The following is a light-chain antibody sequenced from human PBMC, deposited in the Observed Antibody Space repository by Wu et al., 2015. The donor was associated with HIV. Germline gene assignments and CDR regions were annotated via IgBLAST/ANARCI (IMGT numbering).Light chain of an antibody. CDR2: SSI. CDR3: QQRDDRPPGLT. V-gene: IGKV3-11*01. CDR1: QNVADS. J-gene: IGKJ4*01. Sequence: SLSPGSRATLSCRASQNVADSLAWYQQKPGQAPRLLLYSSIYRATGIPARFSGSASGTDFTLTISSLESEDFAVYYCQQRDDRPPGLTFGGGTRVEIK.